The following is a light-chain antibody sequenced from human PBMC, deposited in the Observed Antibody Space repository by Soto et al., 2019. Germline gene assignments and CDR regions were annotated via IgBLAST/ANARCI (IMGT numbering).Light chain of an antibody. CDR3: QQYNNWPPYT. V-gene: IGKV3-15*01. J-gene: IGKJ2*01. Sequence: EIVMTQSAATLSVSPGERATLSCRASQSVSSNLAWYQQKPGQAPRLLIYGPSTRATGIPARFSGSGSGTEFSLTISSLQSEDFAVYYCQQYNNWPPYTFGQGTKLEIK. CDR2: GPS. CDR1: QSVSSN.